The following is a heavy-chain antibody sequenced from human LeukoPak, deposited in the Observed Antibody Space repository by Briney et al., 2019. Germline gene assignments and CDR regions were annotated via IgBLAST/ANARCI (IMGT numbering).Heavy chain of an antibody. V-gene: IGHV1-2*02. D-gene: IGHD1-26*01. CDR3: ARDQIMGNTSYNGFEP. J-gene: IGHJ5*02. CDR1: GYTFTGYY. Sequence: ASVKVSCKASGYTFTGYYMHWVRQAPGQGLEWVGWINPNNGDTNYAQKFQGRVTMTTDTSISTAYMELSRLKTDGPAVYYCARDQIMGNTSYNGFEPWGQGTQVTVSS. CDR2: INPNNGDT.